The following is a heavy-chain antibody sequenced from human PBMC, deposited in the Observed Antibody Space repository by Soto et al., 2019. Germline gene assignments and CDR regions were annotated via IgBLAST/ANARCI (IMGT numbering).Heavy chain of an antibody. CDR2: VYHTGRT. V-gene: IGHV4-61*01. CDR3: ARDFAYFDS. J-gene: IGHJ4*02. D-gene: IGHD3-3*01. CDR1: GGSFKSGSYS. Sequence: QVQLQESGPGLVKPSETLSLTCTVSGGSFKSGSYSWSWIRQPPGKGLEWIGYVYHTGRTSYNPSRKSRVSISMEPSKNQFSLNLDSVTAADTAVYFCARDFAYFDSWGQGTLVTVSS.